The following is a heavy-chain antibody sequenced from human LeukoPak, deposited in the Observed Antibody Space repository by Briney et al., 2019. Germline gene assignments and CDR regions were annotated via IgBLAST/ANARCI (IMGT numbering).Heavy chain of an antibody. D-gene: IGHD3-10*01. CDR3: ALSGSGRSMSHFDY. J-gene: IGHJ4*02. V-gene: IGHV1-2*02. Sequence: ASVKVSCKASGYTFTGYYMHWVRQAPGQGLEWMGWINPNSGGTNYAQKFQGRVTMTRDTSISTAYMELSRLRSDDTAVYYCALSGSGRSMSHFDYWGQGTLVTVSS. CDR2: INPNSGGT. CDR1: GYTFTGYY.